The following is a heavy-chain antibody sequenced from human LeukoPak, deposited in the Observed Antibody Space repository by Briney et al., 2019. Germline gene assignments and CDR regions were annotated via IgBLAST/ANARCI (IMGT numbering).Heavy chain of an antibody. V-gene: IGHV1-18*01. CDR2: ISAYNGNT. D-gene: IGHD2-21*01. J-gene: IGHJ4*02. CDR3: ASERIVVGGPAFDY. Sequence: ASVKVSCKASGYTFTSYGISWVRQAPGQGLEWMGWISAYNGNTNYAQKLQGRVTMTTDTSTSTAYMELRSLRSDDTAVYYCASERIVVGGPAFDYWGQGTLVTVSS. CDR1: GYTFTSYG.